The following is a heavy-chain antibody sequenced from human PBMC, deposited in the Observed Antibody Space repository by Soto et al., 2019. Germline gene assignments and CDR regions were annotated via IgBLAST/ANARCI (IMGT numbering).Heavy chain of an antibody. V-gene: IGHV4-39*01. J-gene: IGHJ4*02. CDR3: ARLGSSGWYQGSDFDY. Sequence: QLQLQESGPGLVKPSETLSLTCIVSGGSITRNNHYWGWIRQSPGKGLEWIGSILYSGSTNYNPSLTSQVTLAVEASKHQSSLKMSSVTAADTAVYYGARLGSSGWYQGSDFDYWGQGTLVTVSA. CDR1: GGSITRNNHY. CDR2: ILYSGST. D-gene: IGHD6-19*01.